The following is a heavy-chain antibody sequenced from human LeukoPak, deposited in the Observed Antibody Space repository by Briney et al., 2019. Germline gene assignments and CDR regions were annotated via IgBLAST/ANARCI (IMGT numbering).Heavy chain of an antibody. CDR2: IYATGST. D-gene: IGHD3-16*02. J-gene: IGHJ6*03. Sequence: PSETLSLTCTVSGGSISSYYWNWIRQPAEKGLEWIGRIYATGSTHYNPSLKSRVTMSVDTSKNQFSLKLSSVTAADTAVYYCARGGIGTTSTSYPYYYYYMDVWGKGTTVTFSS. V-gene: IGHV4-4*07. CDR1: GGSISSYY. CDR3: ARGGIGTTSTSYPYYYYYMDV.